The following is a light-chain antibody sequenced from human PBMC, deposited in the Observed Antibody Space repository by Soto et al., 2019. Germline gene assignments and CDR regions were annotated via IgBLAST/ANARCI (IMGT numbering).Light chain of an antibody. CDR2: DAS. CDR1: QGISTY. Sequence: DIQMTQSPSSLSASVGDRVTITCRASQGISTYLAWYQQKPGKVPKLLIYDASTLQSGVPSRFSGSGSGTDFTLTIRSMQTEAVANYYCQKYNSAPRTFGQGTKVDIK. CDR3: QKYNSAPRT. J-gene: IGKJ1*01. V-gene: IGKV1-27*01.